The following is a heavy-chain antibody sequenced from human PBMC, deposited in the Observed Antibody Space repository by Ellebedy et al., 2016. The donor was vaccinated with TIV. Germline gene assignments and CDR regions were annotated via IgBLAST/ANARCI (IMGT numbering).Heavy chain of an antibody. J-gene: IGHJ6*03. D-gene: IGHD3-10*01. CDR2: IYSGGST. Sequence: GGSLRLXCVASGLTVSSNFMSWVRQAPGKGLEWVSVIYSGGSTYYADSVKGRFSISRDNSKNTLYLQINTLRAEDTAVYYCARVGKRGYYYMDVWGKGTTVTVSS. CDR3: ARVGKRGYYYMDV. V-gene: IGHV3-53*01. CDR1: GLTVSSNF.